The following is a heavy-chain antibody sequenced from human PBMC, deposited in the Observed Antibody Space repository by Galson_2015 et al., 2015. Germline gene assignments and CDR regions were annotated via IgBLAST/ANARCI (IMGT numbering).Heavy chain of an antibody. J-gene: IGHJ6*03. CDR3: ARAIVVVPAAMGGYMDV. CDR2: IIPIFGTA. Sequence: SCAASGGTFSSYAISWVRQAPGQGLEWMGGIIPIFGTANYAQKFQGRVTITADESTSTAYMELSSLRSEDTAVYYCARAIVVVPAAMGGYMDVWGKGTTVTVSS. D-gene: IGHD2-2*01. CDR1: GGTFSSYA. V-gene: IGHV1-69*01.